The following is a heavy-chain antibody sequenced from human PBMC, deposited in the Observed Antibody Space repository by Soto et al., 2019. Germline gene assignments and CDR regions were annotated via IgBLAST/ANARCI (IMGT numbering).Heavy chain of an antibody. V-gene: IGHV3-23*01. Sequence: EEQLLESGGGLVQPGGSLRLSCAASGFTFSSYAMNWVRQAPGKGLEWVSAISGSGGSTFYADSVKGRFTISRDNSKNTLYLQMNSLRAEDTAVYYCAKGEGSGYYQYYYGMDVWGQGTTVTVSS. CDR2: ISGSGGST. J-gene: IGHJ6*02. CDR1: GFTFSSYA. D-gene: IGHD1-26*01. CDR3: AKGEGSGYYQYYYGMDV.